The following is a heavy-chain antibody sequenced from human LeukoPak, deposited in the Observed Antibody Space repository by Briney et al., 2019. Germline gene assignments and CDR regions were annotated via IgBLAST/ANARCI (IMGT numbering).Heavy chain of an antibody. V-gene: IGHV3-21*01. CDR1: GFTFSSYS. CDR3: AREVREWEGYYYYGMDV. D-gene: IGHD1-26*01. Sequence: PGGSLRLSCAASGFTFSSYSMNWVRQVPGKGLEWVSSISSSSSYIYYADSVKGRFTISRDNAKNSLYLQMNSLRAEDTAVYYCAREVREWEGYYYYGMDVWGQGTTVTVSS. CDR2: ISSSSSYI. J-gene: IGHJ6*02.